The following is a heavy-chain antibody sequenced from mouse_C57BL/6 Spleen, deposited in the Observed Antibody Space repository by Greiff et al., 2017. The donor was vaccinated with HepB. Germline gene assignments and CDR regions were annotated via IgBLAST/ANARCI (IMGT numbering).Heavy chain of an antibody. D-gene: IGHD1-1*01. J-gene: IGHJ2*01. CDR3: AREEYYGSSYYFDY. CDR2: IDPSDSET. V-gene: IGHV1-52*01. Sequence: VQLQQPGAELVRPGSSVKLSCKASGYTFTSYWMHWVKQRPIQGLEWIGNIDPSDSETHYNQKFKDKATLTVDKSSSTAYMQLSSLTSEDSAVYYCAREEYYGSSYYFDYWGQGTTLTVSS. CDR1: GYTFTSYW.